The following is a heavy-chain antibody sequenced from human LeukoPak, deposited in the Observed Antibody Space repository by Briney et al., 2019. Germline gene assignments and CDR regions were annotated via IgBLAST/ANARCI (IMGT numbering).Heavy chain of an antibody. Sequence: PGGSLRLSCAASGFTFSSYSMNWVRQAPGKGLEWVSYISSSSSTIYYADSVKGRFTISRDNAKNSLYLQMNSLRAEDTAVYYCARDLRKGYSSGWEGYWGQGTLVTVSS. CDR2: ISSSSSTI. D-gene: IGHD6-19*01. CDR1: GFTFSSYS. J-gene: IGHJ4*02. V-gene: IGHV3-48*04. CDR3: ARDLRKGYSSGWEGY.